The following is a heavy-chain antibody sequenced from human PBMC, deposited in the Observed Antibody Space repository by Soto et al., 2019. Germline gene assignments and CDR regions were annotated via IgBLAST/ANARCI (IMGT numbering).Heavy chain of an antibody. D-gene: IGHD3-3*01. V-gene: IGHV1-8*02. J-gene: IGHJ3*02. Sequence: ASVKVSCKASGGTFSSYTISWVRQAPGQGLEWMGWMNPISGNTGYAQKFQGRVTMTRNNSISTAYMELSSLRSEDTAVYYCARARYDFWSGYSLAFDIWGQGTMVTVSS. CDR2: MNPISGNT. CDR1: GGTFSSYT. CDR3: ARARYDFWSGYSLAFDI.